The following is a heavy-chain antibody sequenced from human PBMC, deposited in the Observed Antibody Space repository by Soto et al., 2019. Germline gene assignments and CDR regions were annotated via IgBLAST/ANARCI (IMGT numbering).Heavy chain of an antibody. CDR2: INSDGSST. V-gene: IGHV3-74*01. Sequence: GGSLRLSCAASGFTFSSYWMHWVRQAPGKGLVWVSRINSDGSSTSYADSVKGRFTISRDNAKNTLYLQMNSLRAEDTAVYYCARAGDFWSTYYFDYWGQGTLVTVSS. CDR3: ARAGDFWSTYYFDY. CDR1: GFTFSSYW. J-gene: IGHJ4*02. D-gene: IGHD3-3*01.